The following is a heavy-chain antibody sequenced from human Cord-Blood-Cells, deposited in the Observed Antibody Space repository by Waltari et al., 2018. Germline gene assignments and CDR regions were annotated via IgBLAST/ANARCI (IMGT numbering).Heavy chain of an antibody. CDR1: GFTFSSHA. J-gene: IGHJ4*02. Sequence: EVQLLESGGGLVQPGGSLRLSCAASGFTFSSHAMSWVRQAPGKGLEWVSAISGSGGSTYYADSVKGRFTISRDNSKNTLYLQMNSLRAEDTAVYYCAKAVRQLVVFDYWGQGTLVTVSS. D-gene: IGHD6-6*01. V-gene: IGHV3-23*01. CDR2: ISGSGGST. CDR3: AKAVRQLVVFDY.